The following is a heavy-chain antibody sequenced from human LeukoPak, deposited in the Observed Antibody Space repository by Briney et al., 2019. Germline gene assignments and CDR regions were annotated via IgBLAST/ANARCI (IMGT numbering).Heavy chain of an antibody. CDR1: GGSVTSGNYY. CDR3: AREPPGY. Sequence: SQTLSLTCTVSGGSVTSGNYYWNWIRQPAGKGLEWIGRIYTNGGASYNPSLKSRVTISIDASKNQFSLKLSSVTAADTAVYYCAREPPGYWGQGILVAVSS. J-gene: IGHJ4*02. CDR2: IYTNGGA. V-gene: IGHV4-61*02.